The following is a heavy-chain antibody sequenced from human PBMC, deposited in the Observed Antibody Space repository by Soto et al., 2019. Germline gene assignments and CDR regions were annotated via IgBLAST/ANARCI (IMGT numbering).Heavy chain of an antibody. J-gene: IGHJ6*03. CDR3: ARDPPLGGLHLGELSLRSYYMDV. V-gene: IGHV3-7*01. CDR2: IKQDGSEK. CDR1: GFTFSSYA. D-gene: IGHD3-16*02. Sequence: GSLRLSCAASGFTFSSYAMSWVRQAPGKGLEWVANIKQDGSEKYYVDSVKGRFTISRDNAKNSLYLQMNSLRAEDTAVYYCARDPPLGGLHLGELSLRSYYMDVWGKGTTVTVSS.